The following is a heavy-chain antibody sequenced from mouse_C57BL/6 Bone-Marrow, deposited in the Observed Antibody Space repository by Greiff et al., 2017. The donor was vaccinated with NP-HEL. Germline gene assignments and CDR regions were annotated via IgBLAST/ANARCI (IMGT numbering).Heavy chain of an antibody. CDR3: ARESTVEAHWYFDV. CDR1: GYTFTSYC. Sequence: VQLQQPGAELVMPGASVKLSCKASGYTFTSYCMHWVKQRPGQGLEWIGDIDPSDSYTNYNQKFKGKSTLTVDTSSSTAYMQLSSLTSEDSAVYYCARESTVEAHWYFDVWGTGKTVTVSS. D-gene: IGHD1-1*01. CDR2: IDPSDSYT. J-gene: IGHJ1*03. V-gene: IGHV1-69*01.